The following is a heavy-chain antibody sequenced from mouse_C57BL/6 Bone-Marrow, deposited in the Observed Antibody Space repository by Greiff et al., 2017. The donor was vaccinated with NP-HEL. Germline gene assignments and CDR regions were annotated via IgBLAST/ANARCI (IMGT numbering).Heavy chain of an antibody. CDR2: IYPSDSET. CDR3: ARSPPTHYYGSSYGAMDY. Sequence: QVQLQQPGAELVRPGSSVKLSCKASGYTFTSYWMDWVKQRPGQGLEWIGNIYPSDSETHYNQKFKDKATLTVDKSSSTAYMQLSSLTSEDSAVYYCARSPPTHYYGSSYGAMDYWVKEPQSPSPQ. D-gene: IGHD1-1*01. CDR1: GYTFTSYW. J-gene: IGHJ4*01. V-gene: IGHV1-61*01.